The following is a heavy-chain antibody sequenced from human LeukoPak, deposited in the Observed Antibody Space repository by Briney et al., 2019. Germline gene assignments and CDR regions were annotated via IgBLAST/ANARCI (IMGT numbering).Heavy chain of an antibody. CDR3: ARANYFDSSGYLTADAFDI. CDR2: INPNCGGT. Sequence: ASVKVSCKASGYIFTGYYIHWVRQAPGQGLEWMGWINPNCGGTNYAQKFQGRVTMTRDTSISTAYMELSGLRSDDTAVCYCARANYFDSSGYLTADAFDIWGQGTMVTVSS. CDR1: GYIFTGYY. D-gene: IGHD3-22*01. J-gene: IGHJ3*02. V-gene: IGHV1-2*02.